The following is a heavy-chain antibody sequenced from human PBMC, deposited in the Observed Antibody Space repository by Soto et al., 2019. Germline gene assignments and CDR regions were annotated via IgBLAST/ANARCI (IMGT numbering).Heavy chain of an antibody. CDR1: GYTFTSYA. J-gene: IGHJ6*03. CDR2: INAGNGNT. D-gene: IGHD6-19*01. CDR3: ARDGYSSGWYGYYYYYYMDV. Sequence: ASVKVSCKASGYTFTSYAMHWVRQAPGQRLEWKGWINAGNGNTKYSQKFQGRVTITRDTSASTAYMELSSLRSEDTAVYYCARDGYSSGWYGYYYYYYMDVWGKGTTVTVSS. V-gene: IGHV1-3*01.